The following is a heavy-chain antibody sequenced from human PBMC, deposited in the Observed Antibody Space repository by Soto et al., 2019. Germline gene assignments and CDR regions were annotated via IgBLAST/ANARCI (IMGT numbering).Heavy chain of an antibody. J-gene: IGHJ5*02. V-gene: IGHV1-8*01. D-gene: IGHD6-6*01. Sequence: VQLVQSGAEVKKPGASVKVSCKASGYTFTNNDINWVRQAPGQGLEWIGWMNNNTNTTDSAEVFEGRVSLTWDTSISTAYMQLNSLKIDDTAVYYCAREVVETSSLWLDPWGQGTLVTVSS. CDR1: GYTFTNND. CDR3: AREVVETSSLWLDP. CDR2: MNNNTNTT.